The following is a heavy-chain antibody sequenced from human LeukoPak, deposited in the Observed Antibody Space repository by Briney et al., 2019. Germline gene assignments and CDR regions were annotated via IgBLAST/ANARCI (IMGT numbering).Heavy chain of an antibody. CDR1: GDTFSSYA. Sequence: EASVKVSCKASGDTFSSYAISWVRQAPGQGLEWMGGIIPIFGTANYAQKFQGRVTITADKSTSTAYMELSSLRSEDTAVYYCARASLGLLWFGELYAFDIWGQGTMVTVSS. J-gene: IGHJ3*02. CDR3: ARASLGLLWFGELYAFDI. CDR2: IIPIFGTA. D-gene: IGHD3-10*01. V-gene: IGHV1-69*06.